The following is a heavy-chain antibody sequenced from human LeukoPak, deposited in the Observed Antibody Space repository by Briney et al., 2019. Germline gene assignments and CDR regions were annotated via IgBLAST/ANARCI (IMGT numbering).Heavy chain of an antibody. CDR2: IKRIIDGGTT. J-gene: IGHJ4*02. D-gene: IGHD2-2*02. Sequence: PGGSLRLSCAASGFTFSNAWMSWVRQAPGKGPEWVCRIKRIIDGGTTDYAAPVKGRFTISRDDSKNTLYLQMNSLKTEDTAVYYCTTDIPGGIPEDFDYWGQGSLVTVSS. CDR3: TTDIPGGIPEDFDY. V-gene: IGHV3-15*01. CDR1: GFTFSNAW.